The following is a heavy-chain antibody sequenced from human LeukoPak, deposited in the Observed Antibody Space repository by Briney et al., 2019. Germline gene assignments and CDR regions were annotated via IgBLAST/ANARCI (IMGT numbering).Heavy chain of an antibody. CDR1: GFTFSDQY. V-gene: IGHV3-72*01. Sequence: PGGSLRLSCSASGFTFSDQYMDWVREAPGKGLVGVGRTRNKANSYATEYAASVKGRFTISREDSKNSLYLQMNSLKTEDTAVYYCARAGYYYGSGSYWVDYWGQGTLVTVSS. J-gene: IGHJ4*02. CDR2: TRNKANSYAT. D-gene: IGHD3-10*01. CDR3: ARAGYYYGSGSYWVDY.